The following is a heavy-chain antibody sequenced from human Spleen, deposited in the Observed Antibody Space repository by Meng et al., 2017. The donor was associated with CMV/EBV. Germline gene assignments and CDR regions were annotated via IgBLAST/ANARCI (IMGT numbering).Heavy chain of an antibody. V-gene: IGHV3-30*04. J-gene: IGHJ6*02. CDR2: ISYDGRNK. CDR1: GFTFSSYA. CDR3: ARALLPPSYYYPMDV. Sequence: GESLKISCAASGFTFSSYAVHWVRQAPGKGLEWVAVISYDGRNKYYADSVKGRFTMSRDNSKNTLYLQMNSLRAEDTAVYYCARALLPPSYYYPMDVWGQGTTVTVSS.